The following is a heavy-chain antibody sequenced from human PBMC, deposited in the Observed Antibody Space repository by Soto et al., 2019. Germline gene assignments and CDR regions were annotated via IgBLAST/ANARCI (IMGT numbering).Heavy chain of an antibody. CDR2: VSYDERNI. V-gene: IGHV3-30*18. J-gene: IGHJ4*02. CDR1: GFTFSTSD. D-gene: IGHD3-16*01. CDR3: AKLVDKSLDDY. Sequence: GGSLRLSCAASGFTFSTSDMHWVRQAPGQGLERVAVVSYDERNIYYADSVKGRFSVSRDNSKNTLFLHMNSLRAEDTAVYFCAKLVDKSLDDYWGQGALVTSPQ.